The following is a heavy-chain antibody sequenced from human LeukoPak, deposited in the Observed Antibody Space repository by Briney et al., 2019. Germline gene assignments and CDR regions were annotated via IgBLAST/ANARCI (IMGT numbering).Heavy chain of an antibody. V-gene: IGHV3-21*01. CDR3: ARVAIGDAFDI. CDR2: ISSSSSYI. Sequence: GGSLRLSCAASGFTFSSYSMTWVRQAPGKGLEWVSSISSSSSYIYYADSVKGRFTISRDNAKNSLYLQMNSLRAEDTAVYYCARVAIGDAFDIWGQGTMVTVSS. D-gene: IGHD2-21*01. CDR1: GFTFSSYS. J-gene: IGHJ3*02.